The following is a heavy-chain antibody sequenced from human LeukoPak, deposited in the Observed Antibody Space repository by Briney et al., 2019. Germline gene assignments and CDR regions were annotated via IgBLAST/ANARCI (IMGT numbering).Heavy chain of an antibody. D-gene: IGHD3-22*01. CDR1: GGSISSYY. Sequence: SPSETLSLTCTVSGGSISSYYWSWIQQPAGKGLEWIGRIYTSGSTNYNPSLKSRVTMSVDTSKNQFSLKLSSVTAADTAVYCCAGRDYYDSGFDYWGQGTLVTVSS. CDR2: IYTSGST. CDR3: AGRDYYDSGFDY. V-gene: IGHV4-4*07. J-gene: IGHJ4*02.